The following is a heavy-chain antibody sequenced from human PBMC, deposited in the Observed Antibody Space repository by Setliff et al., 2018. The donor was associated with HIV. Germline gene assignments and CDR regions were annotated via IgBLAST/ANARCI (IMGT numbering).Heavy chain of an antibody. CDR3: ATDRTMVRGAQIDY. J-gene: IGHJ4*02. V-gene: IGHV1-46*01. CDR2: INPSGGKT. D-gene: IGHD3-10*01. CDR1: GYTFTNYY. Sequence: ASVKVSCKASGYTFTNYYIHWVRQAPGQGLEWMGLINPSGGKTSYAKKFQGRLTMTRDTSRSTVYMELSSLRSEDTAVYYCATDRTMVRGAQIDYWGQGTLVTVSS.